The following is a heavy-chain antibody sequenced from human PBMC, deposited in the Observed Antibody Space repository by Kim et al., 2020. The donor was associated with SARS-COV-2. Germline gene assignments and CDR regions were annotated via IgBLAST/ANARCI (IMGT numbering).Heavy chain of an antibody. CDR1: GFSLRTSTIC. D-gene: IGHD3-16*01. Sequence: SGPTLVKPTQTLTLTCTFSGFSLRTSTICVSWIRQPPGKALEWLARIDCDDVKYYSTSLKTRLTISKDTSKNQVFLTMTKRDPVDTATNYCARTRYDGNRGYGIDVCGQEATVTVSS. J-gene: IGHJ6*02. CDR2: IDCDDVK. CDR3: ARTRYDGNRGYGIDV. V-gene: IGHV2-70*11.